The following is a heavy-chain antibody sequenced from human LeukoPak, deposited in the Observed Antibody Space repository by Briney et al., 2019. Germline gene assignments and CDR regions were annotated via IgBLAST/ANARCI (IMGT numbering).Heavy chain of an antibody. Sequence: SQTLSLTCTVSGGSISSGDYYWSWNRQPPGKGLEWIGYIYYSGSTYYNPSLKSRVTISVDTSKNQFSLKLSSVTAADTAVYYCARVNGVAGTGADYWGQGTLVTVSS. CDR3: ARVNGVAGTGADY. J-gene: IGHJ4*02. CDR2: IYYSGST. D-gene: IGHD6-19*01. V-gene: IGHV4-30-4*01. CDR1: GGSISSGDYY.